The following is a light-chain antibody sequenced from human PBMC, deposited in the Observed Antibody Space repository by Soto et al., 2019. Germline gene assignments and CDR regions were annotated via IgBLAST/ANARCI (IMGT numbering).Light chain of an antibody. J-gene: IGLJ1*01. CDR2: DVN. V-gene: IGLV2-14*01. CDR1: SSDVGGYNY. CDR3: SSYTCSSTPYV. Sequence: QSVLTQPASVSGSPGQSITISGTGTSSDVGGYNYVSWYQQHPVKAPKLMIYDVNNRPSGVSDRFSGSKSGNTASLTISGLQAEDEDDYYCSSYTCSSTPYVFGTGTKLTVL.